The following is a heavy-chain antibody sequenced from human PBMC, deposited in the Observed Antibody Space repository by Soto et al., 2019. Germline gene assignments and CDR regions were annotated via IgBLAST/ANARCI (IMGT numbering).Heavy chain of an antibody. CDR3: LTLGEVVVEY. J-gene: IGHJ4*02. CDR1: GFTFNKAW. D-gene: IGHD3-16*02. CDR2: IKSRSHGETI. V-gene: IGHV3-15*01. Sequence: GSLRLSCAASGFTFNKAWMSWVRQAPGKGLEWVGRIKSRSHGETIEYAAPVRGRFIISRDDSQNTLYLQMNSLRTEDTGVYHCLTLGEVVVEYWGRGTLVTVSS.